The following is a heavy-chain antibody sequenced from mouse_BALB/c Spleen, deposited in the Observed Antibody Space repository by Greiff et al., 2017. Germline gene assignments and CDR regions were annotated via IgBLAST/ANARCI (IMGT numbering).Heavy chain of an antibody. CDR1: GYAFSSSW. CDR3: AREDYRIAMDY. CDR2: IYPGDGDT. J-gene: IGHJ4*01. V-gene: IGHV1-82*01. D-gene: IGHD2-14*01. Sequence: VQLQQSGPELVKPGASVKISCKASGYAFSSSWMNWVKQRPGQGLEWIGRIYPGDGDTNYNGKFKGKATLTADKSSSTAYMQLSSLTSVDSAVYFCAREDYRIAMDYWGQGTSVTVSS.